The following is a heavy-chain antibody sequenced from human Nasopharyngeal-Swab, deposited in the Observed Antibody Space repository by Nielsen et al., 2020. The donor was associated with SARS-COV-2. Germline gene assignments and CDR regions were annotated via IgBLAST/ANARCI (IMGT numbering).Heavy chain of an antibody. J-gene: IGHJ5*02. V-gene: IGHV4-39*01. D-gene: IGHD4/OR15-4a*01. CDR3: ARHVWGYGQGRDWFDP. CDR1: GDSISSSSYY. CDR2: IYYSGST. Sequence: SETLSLTCTVSGDSISSSSYYWGWIRQPPGKGLEWIGSIYYSGSTYYNPSLKSRVTISVDTSKNQFSLKLSSVTAADTAVYYCARHVWGYGQGRDWFDPWGQGTLVTVSS.